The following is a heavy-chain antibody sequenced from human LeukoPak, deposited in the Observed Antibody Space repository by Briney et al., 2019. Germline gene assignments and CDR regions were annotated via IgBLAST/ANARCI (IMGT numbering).Heavy chain of an antibody. CDR1: GGSISSHY. V-gene: IGHV4-59*11. J-gene: IGHJ5*01. CDR2: IYYSGST. D-gene: IGHD6-6*01. Sequence: SETLSLTCTVSGGSISSHYWSWIRQPPGKGLEWIGYIYYSGSTNYNPSLKSRVTISVDTSKNQFSLKLSSVTAADTAVYYCARDRIAARPSPWHWFDSWGQGTLVTVSS. CDR3: ARDRIAARPSPWHWFDS.